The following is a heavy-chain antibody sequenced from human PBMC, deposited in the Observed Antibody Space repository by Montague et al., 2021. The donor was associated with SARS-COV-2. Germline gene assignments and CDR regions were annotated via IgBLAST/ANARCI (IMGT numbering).Heavy chain of an antibody. D-gene: IGHD6-6*01. CDR1: GFPVSSTY. J-gene: IGHJ3*02. CDR3: ARDAEGIAARRSDAFDI. Sequence: SLSLSFSASGFPVSSTYMNWVRQAPGKGLEWVSVIYRGGSTYYADSVKGRFTISRDNSKNTLYLRMNSLRAEDTAVYYCARDAEGIAARRSDAFDIWGQGTMVTVSS. CDR2: IYRGGST. V-gene: IGHV3-53*01.